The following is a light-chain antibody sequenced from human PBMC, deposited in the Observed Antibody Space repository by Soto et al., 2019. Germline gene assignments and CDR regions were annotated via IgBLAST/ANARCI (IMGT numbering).Light chain of an antibody. CDR3: QQSYSTPLT. CDR1: QNIDNY. V-gene: IGKV1-39*01. J-gene: IGKJ4*01. Sequence: DIQMTQSPSSLSASLGDRVTITCRASQNIDNYLNWYQQKPGKAPKLLIYAASSLQSGVPSRFSGSGSGTDFTLTISSLQPEDFATYYCQQSYSTPLTFGGGTKVDIK. CDR2: AAS.